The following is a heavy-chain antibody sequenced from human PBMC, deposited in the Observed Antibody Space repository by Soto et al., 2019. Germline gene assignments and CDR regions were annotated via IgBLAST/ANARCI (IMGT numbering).Heavy chain of an antibody. D-gene: IGHD2-2*01. J-gene: IGHJ5*02. CDR2: IFSNDDK. V-gene: IGHV2-26*01. Sequence: QVTLKESGPVLVKPTETLTLTCSVSGLSLSNAKVGVSWIRQPLGKALEWLAHIFSNDDKSYSTSLDRRLTIAKDTSKSQVVLTMTNVDPVDSGTYYCALIKDCSRTDCFLASFDPWCQGTLVTVSS. CDR3: ALIKDCSRTDCFLASFDP. CDR1: GLSLSNAKVG.